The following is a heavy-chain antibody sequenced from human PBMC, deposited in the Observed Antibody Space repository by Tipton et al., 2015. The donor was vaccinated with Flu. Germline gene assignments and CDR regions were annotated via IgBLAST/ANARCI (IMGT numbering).Heavy chain of an antibody. CDR3: ARWAGTNYYYGMDV. CDR1: GFTFSSYS. CDR2: ISSSSSYI. J-gene: IGHJ6*02. Sequence: SLRLSCAASGFTFSSYSMNWVRQAPGKGLEWVSSISSSSSYIYYADSVKGRFTISRDNAKNSLYLQMNSLRAEDTAVYYCARWAGTNYYYGMDVWGQGTTVTVSS. V-gene: IGHV3-21*01. D-gene: IGHD6-19*01.